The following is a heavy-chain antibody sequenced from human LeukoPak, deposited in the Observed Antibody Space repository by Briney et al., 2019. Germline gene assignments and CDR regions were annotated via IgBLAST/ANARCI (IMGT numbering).Heavy chain of an antibody. J-gene: IGHJ4*02. CDR1: NYSITSGYF. CDR2: PYHSGTT. CDR3: ARDGVFHDSDGYSFDY. V-gene: IGHV4-38-2*02. D-gene: IGHD3-22*01. Sequence: SETLSLTCAVSNYSITSGYFWGWIRQPPGKGLEWIARPYHSGTTYYNPSLRNRVTLFVDTSKNQFSPKLTSLTAADTAVYYCARDGVFHDSDGYSFDYWGQGTLVTVSS.